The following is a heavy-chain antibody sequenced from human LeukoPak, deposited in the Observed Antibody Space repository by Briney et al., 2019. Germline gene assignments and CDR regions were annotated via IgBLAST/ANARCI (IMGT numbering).Heavy chain of an antibody. D-gene: IGHD3-10*01. J-gene: IGHJ4*02. CDR3: ARDFTKNYGFDY. CDR1: GFTFSTYS. Sequence: KPGGSLRLSCAASGFTFSTYSVNWVRQAPGKGLEWVSSISSSSSYIYYADSVKGRFTISRDNAKNSLYLQMNSLRAEDTAVYYCARDFTKNYGFDYWGQGTLVTVSS. V-gene: IGHV3-21*01. CDR2: ISSSSSYI.